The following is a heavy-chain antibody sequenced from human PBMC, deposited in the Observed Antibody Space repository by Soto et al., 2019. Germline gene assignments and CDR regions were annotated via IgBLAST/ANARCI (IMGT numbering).Heavy chain of an antibody. CDR3: AKGLTRQLSYWSDP. CDR2: INTHSGGT. CDR1: GFSFPGYH. V-gene: IGHV1-2*02. Sequence: ASVKVSCKASGFSFPGYHIHSLRQAPGQGLEWMGWINTHSGGTEYAQKIHGSVTLTRDTSIATAYLTLTGLTSYDSALYDGAKGLTRQLSYWSDPWGQGTQVTVSS. D-gene: IGHD6-6*01. J-gene: IGHJ5*02.